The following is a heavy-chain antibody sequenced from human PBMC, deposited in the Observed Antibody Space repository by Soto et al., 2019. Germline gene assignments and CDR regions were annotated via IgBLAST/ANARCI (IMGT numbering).Heavy chain of an antibody. CDR1: GGSINNYY. Sequence: SETLSLTCTVSGGSINNYYWSWIRQPPGKGLEWIGYIYYTGSTDYNPSLKSRVTISVDASKTQFSLNLSSVIAADTAVYYYARPIYGSDDFYGMDVWGQGTTVNVSS. J-gene: IGHJ6*02. V-gene: IGHV4-59*08. D-gene: IGHD3-10*01. CDR2: IYYTGST. CDR3: ARPIYGSDDFYGMDV.